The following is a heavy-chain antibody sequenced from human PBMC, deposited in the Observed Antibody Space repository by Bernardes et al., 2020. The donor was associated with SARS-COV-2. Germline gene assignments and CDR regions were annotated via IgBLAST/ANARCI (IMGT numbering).Heavy chain of an antibody. CDR2: IYYSGST. CDR3: ARALYCTNGVCYPNWFDP. V-gene: IGHV4-59*01. Sequence: LSLTCTVSGGSISSYYWSWIRQPPGKGLEWIGYIYYSGSTNYNPTLKSRVTISVDTSKNQFSLKLSSVTAADTAVYYCARALYCTNGVCYPNWFDPWGQGTLVTVSS. CDR1: GGSISSYY. D-gene: IGHD2-8*01. J-gene: IGHJ5*02.